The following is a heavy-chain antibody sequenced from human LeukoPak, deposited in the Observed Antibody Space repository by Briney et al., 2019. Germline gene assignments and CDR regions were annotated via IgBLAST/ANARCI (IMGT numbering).Heavy chain of an antibody. V-gene: IGHV4-34*01. CDR3: ARRYGSGSYYYRD. Sequence: PSETLSLTCTLSGGSISTYYWSWIRQPPGKGLEWIGEINHSGSTNYNPSLKSRVTISVDTSKNQFSLKLSSVTAADTAVYYCARRYGSGSYYYRDWGQGTLVTVSS. J-gene: IGHJ4*02. D-gene: IGHD3-10*01. CDR1: GGSISTYY. CDR2: INHSGST.